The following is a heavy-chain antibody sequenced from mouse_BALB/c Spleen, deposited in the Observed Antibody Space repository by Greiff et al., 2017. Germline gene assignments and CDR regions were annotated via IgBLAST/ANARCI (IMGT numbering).Heavy chain of an antibody. CDR3: ARGWAFDY. CDR2: IDPFNGGT. V-gene: IGHV1S135*01. D-gene: IGHD3-3*01. CDR1: GYSFTSYY. Sequence: VQLKESGPELMKPGASVKISCKASGYSFTSYYMHWVKQSHGKSLEWIGYIDPFNGGTSYNQKFKGKATLTVDKSSSTAYMHLSSLTSEDSAVYYCARGWAFDYWGQGTTLTVSS. J-gene: IGHJ2*01.